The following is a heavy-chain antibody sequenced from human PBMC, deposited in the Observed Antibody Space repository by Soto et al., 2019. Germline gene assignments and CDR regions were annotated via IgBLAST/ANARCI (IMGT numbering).Heavy chain of an antibody. CDR3: ARVLGVGRDWFDP. J-gene: IGHJ5*02. V-gene: IGHV4-59*01. Sequence: SETLSLTCTVSGGSISSYYWSWIRQPPGKGLEWIGYIYYSGSTNYNPSLKSRVTISVDTSKNQFSLKLSSVTAADTAVYYCARVLGVGRDWFDPWGKGTLVTVS. CDR1: GGSISSYY. CDR2: IYYSGST. D-gene: IGHD3-16*01.